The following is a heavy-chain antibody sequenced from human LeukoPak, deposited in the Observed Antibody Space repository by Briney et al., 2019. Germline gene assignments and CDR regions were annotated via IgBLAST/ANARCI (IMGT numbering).Heavy chain of an antibody. V-gene: IGHV3-23*01. J-gene: IGHJ4*02. CDR2: ISGSGGST. CDR3: ARVSGSTAGHVFDY. D-gene: IGHD6-13*01. CDR1: GFTFSSYA. Sequence: GGSLRLSCAASGFTFSSYAMSWVRQAPGKGLECVSGISGSGGSTYYTDSVQGRFTISRDNSKNTLYLQMNSLRAEDTAVYYCARVSGSTAGHVFDYWGQGTLVTVSS.